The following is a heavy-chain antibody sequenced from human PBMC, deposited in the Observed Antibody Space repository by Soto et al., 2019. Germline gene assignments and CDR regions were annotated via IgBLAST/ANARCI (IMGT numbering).Heavy chain of an antibody. V-gene: IGHV1-46*01. Sequence: GASVKVSCKASGYTFTSYYMHWVRQAPGQGLEWMGIINPSGGSTSYAQKFQGRVTMTRDTSTSTVYMELSSLRSEDTAVYYCAREGGYSGYDLGDYYYGMDVWGQGTTVTVSS. CDR2: INPSGGST. D-gene: IGHD5-12*01. CDR1: GYTFTSYY. CDR3: AREGGYSGYDLGDYYYGMDV. J-gene: IGHJ6*02.